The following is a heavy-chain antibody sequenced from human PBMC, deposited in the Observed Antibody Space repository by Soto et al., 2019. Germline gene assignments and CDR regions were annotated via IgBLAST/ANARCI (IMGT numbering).Heavy chain of an antibody. V-gene: IGHV3-23*02. CDR2: ISGNGGDT. Sequence: EVHLLESGGDLVQPGGSLRLSCAASGFTFATYAMSWVRQAPGKGLEWVSAISGNGGDTYHGDSVKGRFSISRDNSKNMLYLQMSSLRGEHTAIYYCARRVGTTGVFDFWGQGTLVTVSS. J-gene: IGHJ4*02. CDR3: ARRVGTTGVFDF. CDR1: GFTFATYA. D-gene: IGHD1-26*01.